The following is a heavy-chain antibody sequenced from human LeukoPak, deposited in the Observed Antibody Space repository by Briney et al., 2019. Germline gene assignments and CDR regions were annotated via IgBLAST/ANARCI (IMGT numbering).Heavy chain of an antibody. CDR2: INPNSGGT. J-gene: IGHJ5*02. D-gene: IGHD3-10*01. CDR3: ARGGHRRYYYTSGSAFDP. Sequence: ASVKVSCKASGYTFTSYYMHWVRQAPGQGLEWMGWINPNSGGTNYAQKFQGRVTMTTDTSTSTAYMELKSLRSDDTAVYYCARGGHRRYYYTSGSAFDPWGQGTLVTVSS. CDR1: GYTFTSYY. V-gene: IGHV1-2*02.